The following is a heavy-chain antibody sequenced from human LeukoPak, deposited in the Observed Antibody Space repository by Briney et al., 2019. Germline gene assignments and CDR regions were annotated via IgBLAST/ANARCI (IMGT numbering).Heavy chain of an antibody. CDR3: ARDIRGYCSGGSCQDY. CDR2: IYSGGST. D-gene: IGHD2-15*01. V-gene: IGHV3-66*01. Sequence: GGSLRLSCAASGFTASSNYMSWVRQAPGKGLEWVSVIYSGGSTYYADSVKGRFTISRDNSKNTLYLQMNSLRAEDTAVYYCARDIRGYCSGGSCQDYWGQGTLVTVSS. CDR1: GFTASSNY. J-gene: IGHJ4*02.